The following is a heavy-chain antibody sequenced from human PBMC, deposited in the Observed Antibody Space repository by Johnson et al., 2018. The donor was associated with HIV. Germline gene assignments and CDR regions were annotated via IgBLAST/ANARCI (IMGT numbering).Heavy chain of an antibody. Sequence: VQLVESGGGLVQPGGSLRLSCAASGFNVSNNYMSWVRQAPGKGLEWVSLIFGAGTTYYTQSVKGRFTISRDNSNNTVYLQMKSVTAEDTAVYYCARNSHSSNWYEWEAFDFWGQGTMVTVSS. V-gene: IGHV3-66*01. CDR1: GFNVSNNY. CDR3: ARNSHSSNWYEWEAFDF. D-gene: IGHD6-13*01. J-gene: IGHJ3*01. CDR2: IFGAGTT.